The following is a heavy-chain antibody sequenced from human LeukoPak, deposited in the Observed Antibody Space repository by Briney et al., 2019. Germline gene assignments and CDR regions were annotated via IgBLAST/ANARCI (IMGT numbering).Heavy chain of an antibody. CDR3: ARISLSDCSGGSCSLYYFDY. V-gene: IGHV4-39*07. Sequence: SETLSLTCTVSGGSLSSSSYYWGWIRQPPGKGLEWIGEINQSGSTNYNPSLKSRVTISVDTSKNQFSLKLSSVTAADTAMYYCARISLSDCSGGSCSLYYFDYWGQGTLVTVSS. CDR2: INQSGST. J-gene: IGHJ4*02. CDR1: GGSLSSSSYY. D-gene: IGHD2-15*01.